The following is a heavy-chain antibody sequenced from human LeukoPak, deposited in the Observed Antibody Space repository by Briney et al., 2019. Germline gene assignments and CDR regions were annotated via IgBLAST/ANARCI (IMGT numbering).Heavy chain of an antibody. J-gene: IGHJ5*02. CDR3: AKGPNWFDP. Sequence: SETLSLTCTVSGGSISSYYWSWIRQPPGKGLEWIGYIYYSGSTNYNPSLKSRVTISVDTSKNQFSLKLSSVTAADTAVYYCAKGPNWFDPWGQGTLVTVSS. CDR2: IYYSGST. CDR1: GGSISSYY. V-gene: IGHV4-59*01.